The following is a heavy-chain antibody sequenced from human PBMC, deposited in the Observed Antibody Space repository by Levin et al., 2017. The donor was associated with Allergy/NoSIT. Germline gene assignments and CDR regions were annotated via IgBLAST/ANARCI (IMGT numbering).Heavy chain of an antibody. V-gene: IGHV3-23*01. CDR1: GFTFSSYA. D-gene: IGHD3-22*01. CDR2: ISGSGGST. J-gene: IGHJ4*02. CDR3: AKKSLKGGYYGDFDY. Sequence: GGSLRLSCAASGFTFSSYAMSWVRQAPGKGLEWVSAISGSGGSTYYADSVKGRFTISRDNSKNTLYLQMNSLRAEDTAVYYCAKKSLKGGYYGDFDYWGQGTLVTVSS.